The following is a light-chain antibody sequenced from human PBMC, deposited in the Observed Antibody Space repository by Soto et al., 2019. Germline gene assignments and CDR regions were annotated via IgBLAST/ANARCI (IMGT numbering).Light chain of an antibody. Sequence: ENVLTQSPTTLSLSPGERATLSCRASQSVSSQLAWYQQKPGQAPRLLIYDASNRATGIPGRFRGSGSGTDFTLTISSLEPADFAVYYCQQRSNWPPTFGQGTKVEIK. CDR2: DAS. V-gene: IGKV3-11*01. CDR1: QSVSSQ. CDR3: QQRSNWPPT. J-gene: IGKJ1*01.